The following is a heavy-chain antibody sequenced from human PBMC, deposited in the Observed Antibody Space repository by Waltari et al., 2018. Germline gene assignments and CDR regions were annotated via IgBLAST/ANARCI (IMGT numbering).Heavy chain of an antibody. J-gene: IGHJ3*02. Sequence: QVQLQESGPGLVKPSETLSLTCTVSGGSISSYYWSWIRQPPGKGLEWIGYIYYSGSTNYNPSLKSRVTISVDTSKNQFSLKLSSVTAADTAVYYCARSCSGGSCYGAFDIWGQGTMVTVSS. CDR1: GGSISSYY. V-gene: IGHV4-59*01. D-gene: IGHD2-15*01. CDR2: IYYSGST. CDR3: ARSCSGGSCYGAFDI.